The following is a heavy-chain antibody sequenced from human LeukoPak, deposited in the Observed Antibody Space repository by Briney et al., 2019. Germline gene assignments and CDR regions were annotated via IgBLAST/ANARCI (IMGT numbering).Heavy chain of an antibody. CDR2: ISAYNGNT. V-gene: IGHV1-18*04. CDR3: ARNQYYDILTGYSNDY. D-gene: IGHD3-9*01. J-gene: IGHJ4*02. CDR1: GYTFTSYG. Sequence: WASVTVSCKASGYTFTSYGISWVRQAPGQGLEWMGWISAYNGNTNYSQKLQGRVTMTTDTSTSTAYMELRSLRSDDTAVYYCARNQYYDILTGYSNDYWGQGTLVTVSS.